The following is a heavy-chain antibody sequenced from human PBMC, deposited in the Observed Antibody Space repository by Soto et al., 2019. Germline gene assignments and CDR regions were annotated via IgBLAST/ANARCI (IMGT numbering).Heavy chain of an antibody. CDR1: GFSFSISP. CDR2: ISYDGTNK. Sequence: GGSLRLSCAASGFSFSISPMHWVRQAPGKGPEWVALISYDGTNKFYADSVKGRFTISRDNSKRTLYLRVDSLRPEDAAVYYCARDPKTSGGQHWAFNYFDSWGQGTLVTVSS. CDR3: ARDPKTSGGQHWAFNYFDS. J-gene: IGHJ4*02. D-gene: IGHD7-27*01. V-gene: IGHV3-30-3*01.